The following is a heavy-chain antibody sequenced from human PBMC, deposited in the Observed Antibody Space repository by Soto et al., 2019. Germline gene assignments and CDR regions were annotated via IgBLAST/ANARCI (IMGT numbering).Heavy chain of an antibody. CDR1: GDSFTSSNW. CDR2: ILHTGHT. D-gene: IGHD3-22*01. V-gene: IGHV4-4*02. CDR3: ARSPRRVDGKWFLDY. Sequence: QVQLQESGPGLVKPSGTLSLTCAVSGDSFTSSNWWTWVRQPPGKGLEWIGDILHTGHTDYSPSLKSRVTISVDTSNRQCSRSLTSVTAADTDVYYCARSPRRVDGKWFLDYWGQGTLVTVSS. J-gene: IGHJ4*02.